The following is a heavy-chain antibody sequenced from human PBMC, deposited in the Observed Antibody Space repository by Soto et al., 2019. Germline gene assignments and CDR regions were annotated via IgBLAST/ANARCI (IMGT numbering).Heavy chain of an antibody. CDR1: GGTLSSYT. CDR2: TIPILGIA. J-gene: IGHJ6*02. CDR3: ARGLVTYFYYGMDS. Sequence: SLKVPCKASGGTLSSYTIRWVRQAPGQGLEWTGTTIPILGIAKYTQKFQGRVTITADKSTSTAYMELSSLRSEDTAVYYCARGLVTYFYYGMDSWGEGTTVTLS. D-gene: IGHD3-9*01. V-gene: IGHV1-69*02.